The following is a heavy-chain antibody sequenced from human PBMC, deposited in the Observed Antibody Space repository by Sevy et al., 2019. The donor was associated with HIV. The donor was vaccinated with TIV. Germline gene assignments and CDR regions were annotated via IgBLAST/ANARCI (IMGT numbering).Heavy chain of an antibody. CDR3: TKDIDYDSSGDRGGYGMDA. Sequence: GGSLRLSCAASGFAFDDYPMHWVWQAPGKGLEWVSGISWNSGNKAYADSVKGRFTISRDNAKNSLYLQMNSLRAEDTALYYCTKDIDYDSSGDRGGYGMDAWGQGTTVTVSS. D-gene: IGHD3-22*01. CDR2: ISWNSGNK. CDR1: GFAFDDYP. V-gene: IGHV3-9*01. J-gene: IGHJ6*02.